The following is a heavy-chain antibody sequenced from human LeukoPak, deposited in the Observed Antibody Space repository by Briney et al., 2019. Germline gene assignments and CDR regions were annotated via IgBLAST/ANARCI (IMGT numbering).Heavy chain of an antibody. Sequence: SETLSLTCTVSGGSISSYYWSWIRQPPGKGLEWIGYIYYGGSTNYNPSLKSRVTISVDTSKNQFSLKLSPVTAADTAVYYCAREGSSGASNWFDPWGQGTLVTVSS. CDR1: GGSISSYY. D-gene: IGHD6-19*01. V-gene: IGHV4-59*12. CDR2: IYYGGST. CDR3: AREGSSGASNWFDP. J-gene: IGHJ5*02.